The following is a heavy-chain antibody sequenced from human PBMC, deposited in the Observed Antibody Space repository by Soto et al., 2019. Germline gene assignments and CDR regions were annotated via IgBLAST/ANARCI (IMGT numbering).Heavy chain of an antibody. V-gene: IGHV4-30-2*01. CDR2: IYHSGST. J-gene: IGHJ5*02. D-gene: IGHD3-10*01. CDR3: ARDRITMVRGKRQSWPFDP. CDR1: GGSISSGGYS. Sequence: SETLSLTCAVSGGSISSGGYSWSWIRQPPGKGLEWIGYIYHSGSTYYNPSLKSRVTISVDRSKNQFSLKLSSVTAADTAVYYCARDRITMVRGKRQSWPFDPWGQGTLVTVSS.